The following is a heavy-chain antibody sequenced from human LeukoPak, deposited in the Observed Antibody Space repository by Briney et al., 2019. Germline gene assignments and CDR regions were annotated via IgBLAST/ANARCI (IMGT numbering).Heavy chain of an antibody. J-gene: IGHJ4*02. CDR1: GDSVSSGSYY. V-gene: IGHV4-61*01. Sequence: SETLSLTCTVSGDSVSSGSYYWSWIRQPPGKGLEWIGNIYYSGSTNYNPSLKSRVTISVDTSKNQFSLKLSSVTAADTAVYYCAKDGGSHLFDYWGQGALVTVSS. D-gene: IGHD1-26*01. CDR3: AKDGGSHLFDY. CDR2: IYYSGST.